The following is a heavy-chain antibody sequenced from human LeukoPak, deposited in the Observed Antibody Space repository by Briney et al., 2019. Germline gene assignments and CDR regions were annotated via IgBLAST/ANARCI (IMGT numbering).Heavy chain of an antibody. D-gene: IGHD3-22*01. Sequence: SETLSLNCSVYGGSLSGFYWSWIRQAPGKGLEWIGEIHHSGRTSHNPSLKSRVTMSVDTSTNQFSLKMSAVTAADTAVYYCARAPGYYYDSSGYCLDYWGQGSKVTVSS. CDR1: GGSLSGFY. CDR2: IHHSGRT. CDR3: ARAPGYYYDSSGYCLDY. V-gene: IGHV4-34*01. J-gene: IGHJ4*02.